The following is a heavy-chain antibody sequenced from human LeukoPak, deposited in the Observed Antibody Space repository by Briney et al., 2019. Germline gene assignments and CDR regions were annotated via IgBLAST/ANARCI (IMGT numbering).Heavy chain of an antibody. J-gene: IGHJ4*02. CDR1: SGSISSGGYS. D-gene: IGHD5/OR15-5a*01. CDR2: ISYTGST. Sequence: SETLSLTCAVSSGSISSGGYSWSWIRQPPGKGLAWIGYISYTGSTYYNPSLKSRVTVSVDTSKNQFSLRPSSVTAADTAVYYCARVDLYDFHFDYWGQGTLVTVSS. CDR3: ARVDLYDFHFDY. V-gene: IGHV4-30-4*07.